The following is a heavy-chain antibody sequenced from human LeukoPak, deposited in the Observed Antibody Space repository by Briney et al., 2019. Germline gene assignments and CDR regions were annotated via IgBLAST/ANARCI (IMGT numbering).Heavy chain of an antibody. Sequence: SETLSLTCTVSGYSISSGYYWSWIRQPPGKGLEWIGEINHSGSTNYNPSLKSRVSVSLDTSKNQFSLKMNSVTAADTAVYYCARGVTDINWGQGTLVTVSS. J-gene: IGHJ4*02. V-gene: IGHV4-38-2*02. CDR1: GYSISSGYY. CDR2: INHSGST. D-gene: IGHD2-21*02. CDR3: ARGVTDIN.